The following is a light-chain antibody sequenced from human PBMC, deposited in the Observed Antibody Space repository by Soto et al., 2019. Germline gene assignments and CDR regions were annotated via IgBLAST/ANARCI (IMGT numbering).Light chain of an antibody. CDR2: EGS. V-gene: IGLV2-23*01. Sequence: QSALTQPASVSGSPGQSITISCTGTSRDVGSYNLVSWYQQHPGKAPKLMIYEGSKRPAGVSNRFSGSKSGNTASLTISGLQAEDEADYYCGSYAGSRTSVFCTGTQLTVL. CDR1: SRDVGSYNL. CDR3: GSYAGSRTSV. J-gene: IGLJ1*01.